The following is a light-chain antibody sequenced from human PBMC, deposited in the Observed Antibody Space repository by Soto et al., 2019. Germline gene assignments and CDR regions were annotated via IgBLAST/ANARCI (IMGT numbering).Light chain of an antibody. CDR2: AAS. J-gene: IGKJ3*01. CDR3: QQGFSTPFT. CDR1: QSISNY. V-gene: IGKV1-39*01. Sequence: DIQMTQSPSSLSASVGDRVTITCRASQSISNYLSWFQQKPGRAPKLLISAASNLQSGVPSRFSGSGSGTDFTLTITSLQPEDFSSYYCQQGFSTPFTFGPGTKVDIK.